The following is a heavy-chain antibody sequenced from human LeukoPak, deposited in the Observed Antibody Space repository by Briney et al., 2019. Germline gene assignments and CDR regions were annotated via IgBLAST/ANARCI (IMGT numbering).Heavy chain of an antibody. CDR3: ARDQLTMIVVVTGFDY. V-gene: IGHV3-30*04. CDR1: GFTFSSYA. CDR2: ISHDGSNK. Sequence: PGGSLRLSCAASGFTFSSYAMHWVRQAPGKGLEWVAVISHDGSNKYYADTVKGRFTISRDNSKNTLYLQMNSLRAEDTAVYYCARDQLTMIVVVTGFDYWGQGTLVTVSS. D-gene: IGHD3-22*01. J-gene: IGHJ4*02.